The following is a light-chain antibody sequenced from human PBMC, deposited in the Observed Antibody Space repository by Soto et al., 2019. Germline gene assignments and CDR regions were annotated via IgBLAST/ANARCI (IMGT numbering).Light chain of an antibody. CDR2: DVS. CDR3: SSYTSSSTYV. V-gene: IGLV2-14*01. CDR1: ISDVGGYNY. J-gene: IGLJ1*01. Sequence: QSALTQPASVAGSPGQSITISCTGNISDVGGYNYVSWYQQHPGKAPKLMIYDVSNRPSGVSNRFSGSKSGNTASLTISGLQAEDEADYYCSSYTSSSTYVFGTGTKVTVL.